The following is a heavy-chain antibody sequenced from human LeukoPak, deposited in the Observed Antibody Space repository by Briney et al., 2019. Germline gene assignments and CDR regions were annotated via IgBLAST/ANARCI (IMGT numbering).Heavy chain of an antibody. CDR1: GGSFSGYY. CDR3: ANRRLTYDFWSGYQGGVFDY. CDR2: INHSGST. J-gene: IGHJ4*02. V-gene: IGHV4-34*01. Sequence: SSETLSLTCAVYGGSFSGYYWSWIRQPPGKGLEWIGEINHSGSTNYNPSLKSRVTISVDTSKNQFSLKLSSVTAADTAVYYCANRRLTYDFWSGYQGGVFDYWGQGTLVTVSS. D-gene: IGHD3-3*01.